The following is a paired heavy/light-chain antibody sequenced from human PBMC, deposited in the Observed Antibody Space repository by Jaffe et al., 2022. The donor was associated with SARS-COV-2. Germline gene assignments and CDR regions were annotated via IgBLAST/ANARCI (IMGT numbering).Heavy chain of an antibody. CDR2: ISYDGSDK. CDR1: GFTFTTYA. Sequence: QVQLVESGGGVVQPGRSLRLSCAASGFTFTTYAMHWVRQAPGKGLEWVAVISYDGSDKYYADSVKGRFTISRDNSKNTLYLQMNSLRAEDTAVYYCAKRTSEERERWSTRGLYNWFDPWGQGTLVTVSS. CDR3: AKRTSEERERWSTRGLYNWFDP. J-gene: IGHJ5*02. D-gene: IGHD2-15*01. V-gene: IGHV3-30*18.
Light chain of an antibody. Sequence: SYVLTQPPSVSVAPGQTARITCGGNNIGSKSVHWYQQRPGQAPVLVVYDDNDRPSGIPERFSGSNSGNTATLTLSRVAAGDEADYYCQVWDSGSDHWVFGGGTKLTVL. V-gene: IGLV3-21*02. CDR1: NIGSKS. J-gene: IGLJ3*02. CDR2: DDN. CDR3: QVWDSGSDHWV.